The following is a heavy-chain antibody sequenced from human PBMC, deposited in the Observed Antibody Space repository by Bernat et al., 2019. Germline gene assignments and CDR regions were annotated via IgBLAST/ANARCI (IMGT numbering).Heavy chain of an antibody. Sequence: EVQLVESGGGLVQPGGSLRLSCAASGFTFSSYAMSWVRQAPGKGLEWVSAISGSGGSTYYADSVKGRFTISRDNSKNTLYLQMNSLRAEDTAVYYCAKLLVDSSSYPNAFDIWGQGTMVTVSS. J-gene: IGHJ3*02. CDR2: ISGSGGST. CDR3: AKLLVDSSSYPNAFDI. CDR1: GFTFSSYA. V-gene: IGHV3-23*04. D-gene: IGHD3-22*01.